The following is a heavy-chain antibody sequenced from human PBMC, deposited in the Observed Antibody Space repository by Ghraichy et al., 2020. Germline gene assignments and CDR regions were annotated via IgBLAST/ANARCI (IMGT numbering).Heavy chain of an antibody. CDR3: AKDEVLRFLEWLSPRRSSNYFDY. J-gene: IGHJ4*02. CDR1: GFTFSSYG. D-gene: IGHD3-3*01. V-gene: IGHV3-30*18. CDR2: ISYDGSNK. Sequence: GGSLRLSCAASGFTFSSYGMHWVRQAPGKGLEWVAVISYDGSNKYYADSVKGRFTISRDNSKNTLYLQMNSLRAEDTAVYYCAKDEVLRFLEWLSPRRSSNYFDYWGQGTLVTVSS.